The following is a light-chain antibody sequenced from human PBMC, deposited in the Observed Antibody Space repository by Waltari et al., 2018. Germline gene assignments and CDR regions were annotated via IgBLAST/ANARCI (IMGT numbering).Light chain of an antibody. Sequence: QSALAQPASVSGSPGQSVTISCTGNGRAFDGYSSFPWYQQHPGKVPKLIIYDVSVRPSGISSRFSGSKSGNTASLTISGLQAEDEADYYCGSYSGTTTYVFGTGTYVTVL. CDR2: DVS. J-gene: IGLJ1*01. CDR3: GSYSGTTTYV. CDR1: GRAFDGYSS. V-gene: IGLV2-14*03.